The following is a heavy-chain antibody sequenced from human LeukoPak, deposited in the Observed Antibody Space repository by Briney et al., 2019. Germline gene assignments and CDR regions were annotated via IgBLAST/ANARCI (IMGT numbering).Heavy chain of an antibody. V-gene: IGHV3-53*01. D-gene: IGHD6-19*01. Sequence: GGSLRLSCAASGFTVSSNYMSWVRQAPGKGLEWVSVIYSGGSTYYADSVKGRFTISRDNSKNTLYLQMNSLRAEDTAVYYCASPMYSSGWYGGYYYYGMDVWGQGTTVTVSS. J-gene: IGHJ6*02. CDR3: ASPMYSSGWYGGYYYYGMDV. CDR2: IYSGGST. CDR1: GFTVSSNY.